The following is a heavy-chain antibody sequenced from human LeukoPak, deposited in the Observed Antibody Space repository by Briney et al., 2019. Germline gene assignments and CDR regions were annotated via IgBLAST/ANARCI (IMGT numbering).Heavy chain of an antibody. V-gene: IGHV3-23*01. CDR1: GFTINIYA. Sequence: PGGSLRLSCAPSGFTINIYAMTWVRQAPGKGLEWVSSITVNGGGISYADSVKGRFTISRDNSKNTLYLQMGSLRAEDTAVYYCAKDPNGDYVGAFDGWDRGTRVTVSS. D-gene: IGHD4-17*01. CDR2: ITVNGGGI. CDR3: AKDPNGDYVGAFDG. J-gene: IGHJ3*01.